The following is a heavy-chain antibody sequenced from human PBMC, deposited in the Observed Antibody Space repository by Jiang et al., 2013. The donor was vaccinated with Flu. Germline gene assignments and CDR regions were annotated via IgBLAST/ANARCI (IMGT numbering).Heavy chain of an antibody. D-gene: IGHD3-22*01. CDR3: ARGDRHFYDYSGHYPFLDY. J-gene: IGHJ4*02. V-gene: IGHV3-30*03. CDR2: EGSDK. Sequence: EGSDKYYADPVKGRFTISRDNSKNTLYLQMNSLRAEDTAVYYCARGDRHFYDYSGHYPFLDYWGQGTLVTVSS.